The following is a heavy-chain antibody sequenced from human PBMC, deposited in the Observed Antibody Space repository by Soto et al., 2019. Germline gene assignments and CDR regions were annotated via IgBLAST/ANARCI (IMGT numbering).Heavy chain of an antibody. V-gene: IGHV3-30-3*01. Sequence: WWSLRLSCSASVFTCSSYAMHWFRQAPGKGLEWVAVISYDGSNKYYADSVKGRFTISRDNSKNTLYLQMNSLRAEDTAVYYCASLRWEHLLWGQGTLVTVSS. D-gene: IGHD1-26*01. CDR3: ASLRWEHLL. CDR2: ISYDGSNK. CDR1: VFTCSSYA. J-gene: IGHJ4*02.